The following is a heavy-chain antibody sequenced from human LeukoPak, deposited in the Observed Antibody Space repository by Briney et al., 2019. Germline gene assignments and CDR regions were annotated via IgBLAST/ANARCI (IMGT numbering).Heavy chain of an antibody. CDR1: GYTFTSYA. J-gene: IGHJ4*02. V-gene: IGHV7-4-1*02. CDR3: ARTQILYYYDSSGYWVDY. CDR2: INTNTGNP. Sequence: ASVKVSCKASGYTFTSYAMNGVRQAPGQGLEWMGWINTNTGNPTYAQGFTGRFVFSLDTSVSTAYLHIRSLKAEDTAVYYCARTQILYYYDSSGYWVDYWGQGTLVTVSS. D-gene: IGHD3-22*01.